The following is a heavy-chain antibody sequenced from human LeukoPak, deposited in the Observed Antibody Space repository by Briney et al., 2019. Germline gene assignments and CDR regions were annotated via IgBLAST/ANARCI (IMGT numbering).Heavy chain of an antibody. V-gene: IGHV7-4-1*02. J-gene: IGHJ3*02. Sequence: ASVKVSCKASGYTFTSYAMKWVRQAPGQGLEGMGWINTNTGNPTYAQGFTGRFLFSLDTSVSTAYLQISSLKAEDTAEYYCARDSIYYDSSGSDAFDIWGQGTMVTVSS. D-gene: IGHD3-22*01. CDR1: GYTFTSYA. CDR2: INTNTGNP. CDR3: ARDSIYYDSSGSDAFDI.